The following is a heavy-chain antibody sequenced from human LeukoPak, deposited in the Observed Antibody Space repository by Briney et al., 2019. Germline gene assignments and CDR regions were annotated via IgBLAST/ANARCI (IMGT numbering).Heavy chain of an antibody. Sequence: GGSLRLSCAASGFTFSSYGKHWVRQAPGKGLEWVAFIRYDGNNKYYADSVKGRFTVSRDNSKNTLYLQMNSLRAEDTAVYYCVKDSTHFRVWDSYDTAGLNYWGQGTLVTVSS. V-gene: IGHV3-30*02. CDR3: VKDSTHFRVWDSYDTAGLNY. D-gene: IGHD3-22*01. CDR1: GFTFSSYG. J-gene: IGHJ4*02. CDR2: IRYDGNNK.